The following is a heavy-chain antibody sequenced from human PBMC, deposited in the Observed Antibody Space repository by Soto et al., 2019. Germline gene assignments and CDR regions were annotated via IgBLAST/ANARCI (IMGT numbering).Heavy chain of an antibody. Sequence: ASVKVSCKASGYTFTSYDINWVRQATGQGLEWMGWMNPNSGNTGYAQKFQGRVTMTRNTSISTAYMELSSLRSEDTAVYYCARADWENSNYYYYYMDVWGKGTTVTVSS. CDR1: GYTFTSYD. J-gene: IGHJ6*03. D-gene: IGHD1-26*01. CDR2: MNPNSGNT. V-gene: IGHV1-8*01. CDR3: ARADWENSNYYYYYMDV.